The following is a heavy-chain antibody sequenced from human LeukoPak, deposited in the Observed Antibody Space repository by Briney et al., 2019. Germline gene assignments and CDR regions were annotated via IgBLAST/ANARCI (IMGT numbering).Heavy chain of an antibody. CDR2: FYHSGRN. D-gene: IGHD3-22*01. Sequence: PSETLSLTCAVSGYAINSGYYWGWIRQPPGKGLEWIGSFYHSGRNFYNPSLQRPVTTSVDTSKKQSSLKLTSVTAADTAVYYCARGDDRSGYYRDAFDIWGQGTMVTVSS. J-gene: IGHJ3*02. CDR3: ARGDDRSGYYRDAFDI. V-gene: IGHV4-38-2*01. CDR1: GYAINSGYY.